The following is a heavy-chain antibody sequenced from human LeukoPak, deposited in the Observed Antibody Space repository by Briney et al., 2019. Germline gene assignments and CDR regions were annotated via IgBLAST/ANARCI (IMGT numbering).Heavy chain of an antibody. CDR3: AREGYSSSAYGMDV. V-gene: IGHV4-59*01. Sequence: SETLSLTCTVSGGSISSYYWSWTRQPPGNGLEWIGYIYYSGSTNYNPSLKSRVTISVDTSKNQFSLKLSSVTAADTAVYYCAREGYSSSAYGMDVWGQGTTVTVSS. CDR1: GGSISSYY. D-gene: IGHD6-6*01. CDR2: IYYSGST. J-gene: IGHJ6*02.